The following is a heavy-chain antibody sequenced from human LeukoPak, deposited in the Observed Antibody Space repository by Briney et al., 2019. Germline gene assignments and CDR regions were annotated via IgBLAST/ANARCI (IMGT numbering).Heavy chain of an antibody. Sequence: GGSLRLSCAASGFTFSDYDMSWIRQAPEKGLQWVSYISSSGSTIYYADSVKGRFTISRDNAKNSLYLQMNSLRAEDTAVYYCARANYDSSGYSFDYWGQGTLVTVSS. CDR3: ARANYDSSGYSFDY. V-gene: IGHV3-11*01. CDR2: ISSSGSTI. D-gene: IGHD3-22*01. J-gene: IGHJ4*02. CDR1: GFTFSDYD.